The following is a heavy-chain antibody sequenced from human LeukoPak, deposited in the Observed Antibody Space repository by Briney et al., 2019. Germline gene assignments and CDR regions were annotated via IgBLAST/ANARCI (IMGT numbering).Heavy chain of an antibody. CDR2: IIPIFGTA. Sequence: GASVKVSCKTSGYTFTSHYMHWVRQAPGQGLEWMGGIIPIFGTANYAQKFQGRVTITADESTSTAYMELSSLRSEDTAVYYCARAQYSSSWYSIPYYYYYYMDVWGKGTTVTVSS. D-gene: IGHD6-13*01. CDR3: ARAQYSSSWYSIPYYYYYYMDV. CDR1: GYTFTSHY. J-gene: IGHJ6*03. V-gene: IGHV1-69*13.